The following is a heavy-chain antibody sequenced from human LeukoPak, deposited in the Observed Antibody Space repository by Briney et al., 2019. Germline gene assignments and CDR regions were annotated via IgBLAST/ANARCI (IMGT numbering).Heavy chain of an antibody. CDR2: IYYSGTT. CDR3: ARGAPGYCSSTSCPRYFDL. D-gene: IGHD2-2*01. J-gene: IGHJ2*01. Sequence: SQTLSLTCTVSGGSISSGDFYWSWIRQHPGKGLEWIGYIYYSGTTYYSPSLKSRVTISLDTTKNQFSLKLSSVTAADTAVYYCARGAPGYCSSTSCPRYFDLWGRGTLVTVSS. CDR1: GGSISSGDFY. V-gene: IGHV4-31*03.